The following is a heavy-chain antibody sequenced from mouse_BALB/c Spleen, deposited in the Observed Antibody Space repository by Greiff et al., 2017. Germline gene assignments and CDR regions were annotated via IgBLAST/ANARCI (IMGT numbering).Heavy chain of an antibody. Sequence: EVKVVESGGGLVKPGGSLKLSCAASGFTFSDYYMYWVRQTPEKRLEWVATISDGGSYTYYPDSVKGRFTISRDNAKNNLYLQMSSLKSEDTAMYYCARDLFAYWGQGTLVTVSA. V-gene: IGHV5-4*02. J-gene: IGHJ3*01. CDR3: ARDLFAY. CDR1: GFTFSDYY. CDR2: ISDGGSYT.